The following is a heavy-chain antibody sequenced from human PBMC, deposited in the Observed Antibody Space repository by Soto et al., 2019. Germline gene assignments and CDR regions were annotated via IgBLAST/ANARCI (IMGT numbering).Heavy chain of an antibody. V-gene: IGHV3-23*01. Sequence: GGSLRLSCVASGFIFNNYAMNWVRQAPGKGLEWVSAMSGNGGSTYYADSVKGRFTISRDNSKNTLYLQMNSLSAEDTAVYYCAKAPASIKVFDYWGQGTLVTVSS. CDR2: MSGNGGST. J-gene: IGHJ4*02. CDR1: GFIFNNYA. D-gene: IGHD2-2*01. CDR3: AKAPASIKVFDY.